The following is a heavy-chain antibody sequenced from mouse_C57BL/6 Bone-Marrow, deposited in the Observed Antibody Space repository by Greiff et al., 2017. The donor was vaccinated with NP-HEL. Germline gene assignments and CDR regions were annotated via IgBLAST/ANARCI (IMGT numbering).Heavy chain of an antibody. Sequence: DVMLVESGGGLVKPGGSLKLSCAASGFTFSDYGMHWVRQAPEKGLEWVAYISSGSSTIYYADTVKGRFTISRDNAKNTLFLQMTSLRSEDTAMYYCARKDYYGSSCWYFDVWGTGTTVTVSS. CDR1: GFTFSDYG. V-gene: IGHV5-17*01. CDR2: ISSGSSTI. CDR3: ARKDYYGSSCWYFDV. D-gene: IGHD1-1*01. J-gene: IGHJ1*03.